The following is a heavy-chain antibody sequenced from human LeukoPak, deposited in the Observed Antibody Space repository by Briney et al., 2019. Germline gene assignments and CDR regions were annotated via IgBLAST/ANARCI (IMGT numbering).Heavy chain of an antibody. CDR2: ISSTSSYI. V-gene: IGHV3-21*03. Sequence: GGSLRLSCAASGFTFNSYNMNWVRQAPGKGLEWVSSISSTSSYIYYADSVKGRFTIPRDNAKNSLYLQMNSLRADDTAVYYCARTPMVGGVINHPFDYWGQGTLVTVSS. J-gene: IGHJ4*02. D-gene: IGHD3-10*01. CDR1: GFTFNSYN. CDR3: ARTPMVGGVINHPFDY.